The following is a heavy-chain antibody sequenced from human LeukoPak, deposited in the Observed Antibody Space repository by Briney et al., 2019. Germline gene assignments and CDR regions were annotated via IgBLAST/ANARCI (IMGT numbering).Heavy chain of an antibody. J-gene: IGHJ4*02. CDR2: IYSGGNI. V-gene: IGHV3-53*01. CDR3: AKGSYYDSSGSFYLDY. CDR1: GFTVSSTY. D-gene: IGHD3-22*01. Sequence: GGSLRLSCAASGFTVSSTYMSWVRQAPGKGLEWVSVIYSGGNIYYIDSVKGRFTITRDTSKDTLYLQMNSLRAEDTAAYYCAKGSYYDSSGSFYLDYWGQGTLVTVSS.